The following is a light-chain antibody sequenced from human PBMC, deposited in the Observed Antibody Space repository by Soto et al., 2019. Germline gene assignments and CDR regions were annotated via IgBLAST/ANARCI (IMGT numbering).Light chain of an antibody. J-gene: IGLJ1*01. CDR2: NNN. CDR1: SSNIGSNT. CDR3: ATWYDSLNCPV. V-gene: IGLV1-44*01. Sequence: QSVLTQPPSASGTPGQRVTISCSGSSSNIGSNTVNWYQQLPGTAPKLLIYNNNQRPSGVPDRFSCSKSGTSASLAMSGLLCGYEVNYCGATWYDSLNCPVLGTRT.